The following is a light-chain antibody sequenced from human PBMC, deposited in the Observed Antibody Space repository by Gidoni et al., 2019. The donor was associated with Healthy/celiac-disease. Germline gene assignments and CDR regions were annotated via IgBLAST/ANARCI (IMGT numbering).Light chain of an antibody. CDR1: QSVSSN. CDR3: QQYNNWLLFT. Sequence: EIVMTQSPATLSVSPGERATLPCRASQSVSSNLAWYQQKPGQAPRLLISGASTRATGIPARFSGSGSGTEFTLTISSLQSEDFAVYYCQQYNNWLLFTFGPGTKVDIK. J-gene: IGKJ3*01. CDR2: GAS. V-gene: IGKV3-15*01.